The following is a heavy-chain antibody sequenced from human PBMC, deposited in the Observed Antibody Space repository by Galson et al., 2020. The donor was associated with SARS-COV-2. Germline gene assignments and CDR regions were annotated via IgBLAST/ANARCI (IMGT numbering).Heavy chain of an antibody. D-gene: IGHD6-13*01. Sequence: GGSLRLSCAASGFTFDDYAMHWVRQAPGKGLEWVSGISWNSGSIGYADSVKGRFTISRDNAKNSRYLQMNSLRAEDTALYYCAKLAAAAPGDYFDYWGQGTLVTVSS. CDR1: GFTFDDYA. CDR3: AKLAAAAPGDYFDY. V-gene: IGHV3-9*01. CDR2: ISWNSGSI. J-gene: IGHJ4*02.